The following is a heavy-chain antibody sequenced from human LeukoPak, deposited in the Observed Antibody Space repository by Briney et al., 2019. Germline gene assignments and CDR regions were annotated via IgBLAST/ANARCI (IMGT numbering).Heavy chain of an antibody. D-gene: IGHD2-15*01. Sequence: SVKVSCKASGGTLSSYAISWVRQAPGQGLEWMGGIIPIFGTANYAQKFQGRVTITADKSTSTAYMELSSLRSEDTAVYYCASTNIVVVVAATYYYFDYWGQGTLVTVSS. J-gene: IGHJ4*02. CDR2: IIPIFGTA. V-gene: IGHV1-69*06. CDR1: GGTLSSYA. CDR3: ASTNIVVVVAATYYYFDY.